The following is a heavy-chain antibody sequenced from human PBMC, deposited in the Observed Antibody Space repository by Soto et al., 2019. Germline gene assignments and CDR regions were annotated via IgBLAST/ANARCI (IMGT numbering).Heavy chain of an antibody. D-gene: IGHD2-15*01. CDR2: IDLSGTTT. CDR3: TKDRVPDGIYSFDY. V-gene: IGHV3-23*03. CDR1: GCNFIDYC. J-gene: IGHJ4*02. Sequence: GGSMRVSCTAAGCNFIDYCGNWVSKTKGKGLEWVSFIDLSGTTTYYRDSVKGRFTIFKDKSMNTVYLQMNSLTVEDAAVYYCTKDRVPDGIYSFDYWGQGALVTVSS.